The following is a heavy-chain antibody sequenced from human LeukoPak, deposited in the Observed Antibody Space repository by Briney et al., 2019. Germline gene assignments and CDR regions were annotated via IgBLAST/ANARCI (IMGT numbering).Heavy chain of an antibody. Sequence: GGSLRLSCAASGFTFSSYSMNWVRQAPGKGLEWAAFIPYDGNNKYYADSVKGRFTISRDNSKNTLYLQMNSLRPEDTAVYYCAKDQYSSSWYSDYWGQGTLVTVSS. CDR3: AKDQYSSSWYSDY. J-gene: IGHJ4*02. CDR2: IPYDGNNK. D-gene: IGHD6-13*01. V-gene: IGHV3-30*02. CDR1: GFTFSSYS.